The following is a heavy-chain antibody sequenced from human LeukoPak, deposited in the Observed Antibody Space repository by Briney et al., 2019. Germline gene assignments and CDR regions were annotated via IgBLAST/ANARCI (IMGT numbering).Heavy chain of an antibody. Sequence: PGRSLRLSCAASGFSFNSYAFHWVRQAPGKGLEWVSAISGSGGSTYYADSVKGRFTISRDNSKNTLYLQMNSLRVEDTAVYYCAKDRVEVPTAIAYWGQGTLVTVSS. V-gene: IGHV3-23*01. J-gene: IGHJ4*02. D-gene: IGHD2-2*02. CDR3: AKDRVEVPTAIAY. CDR2: ISGSGGST. CDR1: GFSFNSYA.